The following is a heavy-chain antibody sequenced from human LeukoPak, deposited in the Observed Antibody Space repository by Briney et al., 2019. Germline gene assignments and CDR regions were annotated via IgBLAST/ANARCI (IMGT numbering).Heavy chain of an antibody. CDR1: GFTFSRSW. CDR3: ARDEVGYFDY. J-gene: IGHJ4*02. Sequence: GGSLRLSCAASGFTFSRSWMTWVRQAPGKGLECVANIRQDGSEKHYVDSVKGRFTISRDNGKNSLYLQMNSLRAEDTAVYYCARDEVGYFDYWGQGTLVTVSS. CDR2: IRQDGSEK. V-gene: IGHV3-7*01.